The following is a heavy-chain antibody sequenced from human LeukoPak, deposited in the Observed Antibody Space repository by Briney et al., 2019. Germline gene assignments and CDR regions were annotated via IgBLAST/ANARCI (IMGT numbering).Heavy chain of an antibody. Sequence: GGSLRLSCAASGFTVSSNYMSWGRQAPGEGLGWVSVIYSGGSTYYADSVKGRFAFCRDNSKNTLYRQLKSLGAEDTAVYYCARKRGYSYGNFDYWGQGTLVTVSS. CDR1: GFTVSSNY. CDR3: ARKRGYSYGNFDY. CDR2: IYSGGST. J-gene: IGHJ4*02. V-gene: IGHV3-66*02. D-gene: IGHD5-18*01.